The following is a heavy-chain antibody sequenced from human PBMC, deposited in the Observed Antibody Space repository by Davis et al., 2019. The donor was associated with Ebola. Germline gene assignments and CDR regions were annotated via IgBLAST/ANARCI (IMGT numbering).Heavy chain of an antibody. CDR2: ISWNSGSI. Sequence: SLKISCAASGFTFDDYAMHWVRQAPGKGLEWVSGISWNSGSIGYADSVKGRFTISRDNAKNSLYLQMNSLRAEDTALYYCAKADRVARRAFDIWGQGTMVTVSS. CDR3: AKADRVARRAFDI. V-gene: IGHV3-9*01. D-gene: IGHD3-3*01. J-gene: IGHJ3*02. CDR1: GFTFDDYA.